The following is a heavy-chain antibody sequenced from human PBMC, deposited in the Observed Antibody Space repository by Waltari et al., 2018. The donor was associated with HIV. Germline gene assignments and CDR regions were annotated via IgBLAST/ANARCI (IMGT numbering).Heavy chain of an antibody. V-gene: IGHV1-2*02. J-gene: IGHJ5*01. D-gene: IGHD6-19*01. CDR2: INPNSGGT. CDR1: GYTFSDYY. Sequence: QVQLVQSGAEVQEPGASVRVSCKGSGYTFSDYYIHWVLQAPGQGLEWMGWINPNSGGTNYEQKFQGRVTMTRDTSISAVYMEVKGLTYDDTAVYYCARPAVAGTGWFDSWGRGTLVTVSS. CDR3: ARPAVAGTGWFDS.